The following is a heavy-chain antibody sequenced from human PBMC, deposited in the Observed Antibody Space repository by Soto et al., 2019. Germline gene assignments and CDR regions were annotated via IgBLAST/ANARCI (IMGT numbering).Heavy chain of an antibody. Sequence: PSETLSLTCTVSGGSISTYYWSWIRQPPGKGLEWIGYIYYDGSTSYNPSLRSRVTISVDTSKNQFSLKLSSVTAADTAVYYCARDRGITAAKWKDYWGQGTLVTVSS. CDR1: GGSISTYY. CDR2: IYYDGST. CDR3: ARDRGITAAKWKDY. J-gene: IGHJ4*02. D-gene: IGHD6-13*01. V-gene: IGHV4-59*12.